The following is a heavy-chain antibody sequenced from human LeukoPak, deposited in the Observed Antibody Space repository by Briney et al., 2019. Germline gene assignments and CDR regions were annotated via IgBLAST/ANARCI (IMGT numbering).Heavy chain of an antibody. Sequence: PSETLSLTCTVSGGSISSYYWSWIRQPAGKGREWIGRIYTSGSTNYNPSLKSRVTMSVDTSKNQFSLKLSSLTTADTAVYYCARESGDYDILTGYYDYWGQGTLVTVSS. V-gene: IGHV4-4*07. D-gene: IGHD3-9*01. CDR3: ARESGDYDILTGYYDY. J-gene: IGHJ4*02. CDR2: IYTSGST. CDR1: GGSISSYY.